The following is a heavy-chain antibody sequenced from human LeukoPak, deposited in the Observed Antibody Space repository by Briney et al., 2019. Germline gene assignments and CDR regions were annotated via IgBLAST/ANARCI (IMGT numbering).Heavy chain of an antibody. D-gene: IGHD2-15*01. J-gene: IGHJ4*02. CDR1: GGSISSDY. CDR2: IYYSGST. CDR3: ARQDYCSGGSCYGY. V-gene: IGHV4-59*01. Sequence: SETLSLTCTVSGGSISSDYWSWIRQPPGKGLEWIGYIYYSGSTNYNPSLKSRVTISVDTSKNQFSLKLSSVTAADTAVYYCARQDYCSGGSCYGYWGQGTLVTVSS.